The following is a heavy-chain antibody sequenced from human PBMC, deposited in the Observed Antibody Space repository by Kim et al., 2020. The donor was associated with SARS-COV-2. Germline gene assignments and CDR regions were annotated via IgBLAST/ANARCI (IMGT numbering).Heavy chain of an antibody. Sequence: SETLSLTCIVSGGSINSSSHYWGWIRQSPGKGPQWIANVYYRDSTYYNPSLKSRVTISLDASKNQFSLKLTSVTAADTAFYYCARTYCGSDCRHWFEPWG. CDR2: VYYRDST. V-gene: IGHV4-39*01. J-gene: IGHJ5*02. D-gene: IGHD2-21*02. CDR1: GGSINSSSHY. CDR3: ARTYCGSDCRHWFEP.